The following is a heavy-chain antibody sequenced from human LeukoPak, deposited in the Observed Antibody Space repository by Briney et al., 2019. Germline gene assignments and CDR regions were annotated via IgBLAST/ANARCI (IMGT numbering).Heavy chain of an antibody. V-gene: IGHV1-2*02. J-gene: IGHJ6*03. D-gene: IGHD3-10*01. Sequence: ASVKVSCKASGYTFTGYYMHWVRQAPGQGLEWMGWINPNSGGTNYAQKFQGRVTMTRDTSISTAYMELSRLRSDDTAVYYCARDRGSKGYYYYYMDVWGKGTTVTVSS. CDR2: INPNSGGT. CDR1: GYTFTGYY. CDR3: ARDRGSKGYYYYYMDV.